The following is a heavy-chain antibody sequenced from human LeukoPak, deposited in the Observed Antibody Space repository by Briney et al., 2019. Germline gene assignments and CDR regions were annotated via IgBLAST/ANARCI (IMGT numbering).Heavy chain of an antibody. J-gene: IGHJ4*02. D-gene: IGHD2-15*01. CDR2: ISYDGNNK. V-gene: IGHV3-30*04. CDR3: AGADIVAVVAAAALDY. CDR1: GFTFRCSA. Sequence: GRCLRLCCAASGFTFRCSAMHWVRQAPAKGLECVAVISYDGNNKLHVESESGRLTISRDNSKSTLYLQMNSLRDEDTAVYYCAGADIVAVVAAAALDYWGQGTLVTVSS.